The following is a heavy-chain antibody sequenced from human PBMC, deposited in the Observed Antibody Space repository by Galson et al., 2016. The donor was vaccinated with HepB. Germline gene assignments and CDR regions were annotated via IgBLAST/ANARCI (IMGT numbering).Heavy chain of an antibody. CDR2: ISRTGEYT. Sequence: SLRLSCAASGFTYDTYALSWVRQAPGKGLEWVSSISRTGEYTYYADSVGGRFVISRDNSKNTLYWEVDSLIAEDAALYYCAKVPPPYDNSGYYYFDHWGQGTLVTVSS. V-gene: IGHV3-23*01. J-gene: IGHJ4*02. CDR3: AKVPPPYDNSGYYYFDH. CDR1: GFTYDTYA. D-gene: IGHD3-22*01.